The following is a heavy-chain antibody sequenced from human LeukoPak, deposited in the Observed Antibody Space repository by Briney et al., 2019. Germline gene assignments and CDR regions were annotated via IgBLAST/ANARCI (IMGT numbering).Heavy chain of an antibody. D-gene: IGHD3-22*01. CDR2: ISSSSSYI. V-gene: IGHV3-21*04. J-gene: IGHJ4*02. CDR1: GFTFSSYS. CDR3: AKDWYYYDSSGYFGGVYFDY. Sequence: PGGSLRLSCAASGFTFSSYSMNWVRQAPGKGLEWVSSISSSSSYIYYADSVKGRFTISRDNAKNSLYLQMNSLRAEDTAVYYCAKDWYYYDSSGYFGGVYFDYWGQGTLVTVSS.